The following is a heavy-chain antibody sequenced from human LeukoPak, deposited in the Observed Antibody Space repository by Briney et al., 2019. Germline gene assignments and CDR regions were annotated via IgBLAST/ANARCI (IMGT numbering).Heavy chain of an antibody. D-gene: IGHD3-3*01. J-gene: IGHJ6*03. V-gene: IGHV4-61*02. CDR1: GDSITSGDSY. CDR3: ARHGEPGYYDFWSGYYPSNYYYYMDV. Sequence: SETLSLTCSVSGDSITSGDSYWTWIRQPAGRGLEWIGLIYTSGSTKYNPSLKSRITMSLDTSKNQFSLKLSSVTAADTAVYYCARHGEPGYYDFWSGYYPSNYYYYMDVWGKGTTVTVSS. CDR2: IYTSGST.